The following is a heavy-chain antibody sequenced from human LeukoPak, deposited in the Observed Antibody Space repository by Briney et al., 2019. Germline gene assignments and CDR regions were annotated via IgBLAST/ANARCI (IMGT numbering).Heavy chain of an antibody. CDR2: IYSGGST. V-gene: IGHV3-53*04. Sequence: GGSLRLSCAASGFTVSSNYMSWVRQAPGKGLEWVSVIYSGGSTYYADSVKGRFTISRHNSMNTLYLQMNSLRAEDTAVYYCARDVPHSSGWYWYFDLWGRGTLVTVSS. CDR3: ARDVPHSSGWYWYFDL. J-gene: IGHJ2*01. CDR1: GFTVSSNY. D-gene: IGHD6-19*01.